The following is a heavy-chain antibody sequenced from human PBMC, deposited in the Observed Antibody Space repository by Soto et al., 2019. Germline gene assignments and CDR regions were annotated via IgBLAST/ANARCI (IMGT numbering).Heavy chain of an antibody. CDR1: GFIFSNYG. CDR2: ISYDGSDT. CDR3: AKDLEVLGSGGNAFDV. D-gene: IGHD3-10*01. Sequence: QVQLVESGGGVVQPGRSLRLSCTVSGFIFSNYGMHWVRQAPGKGLEWLAVISYDGSDTFCADSVKGRFTFSRDNSRNTLYIQANSLRPEDTAVYYCAKDLEVLGSGGNAFDVWGQGTLVTVSS. J-gene: IGHJ3*01. V-gene: IGHV3-30*18.